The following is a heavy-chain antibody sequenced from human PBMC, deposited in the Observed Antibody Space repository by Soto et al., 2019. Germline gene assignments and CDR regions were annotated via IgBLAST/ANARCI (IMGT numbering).Heavy chain of an antibody. CDR1: GGSVTTGSYN. J-gene: IGHJ6*02. CDR2: IFFTGIT. Sequence: QVQLQESGPGLVRPSETLSLTCTVSGGSVTTGSYNWSWIRRPPGKGLEWIGNIFFTGITHYNPSLNNRVTMSVDTSKNQFSLTVSSGTAADTAVYYWAREGHGMDVWGQGTTVTVSS. CDR3: AREGHGMDV. V-gene: IGHV4-61*01.